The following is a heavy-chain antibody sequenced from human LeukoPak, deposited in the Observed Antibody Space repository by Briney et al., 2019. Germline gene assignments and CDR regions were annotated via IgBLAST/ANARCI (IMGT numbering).Heavy chain of an antibody. D-gene: IGHD6-13*01. CDR1: GFAFSKYE. Sequence: GGSLRLSCAASGFAFSKYEMNWVRQVPGEGLEWISYISDSGSLIYYADSVRGRFTISRDNAKNSVYLQMNSLRADDTALYYCAKEGYSSSLDFWGQGTLGTVSS. CDR3: AKEGYSSSLDF. J-gene: IGHJ4*02. CDR2: ISDSGSLI. V-gene: IGHV3-48*03.